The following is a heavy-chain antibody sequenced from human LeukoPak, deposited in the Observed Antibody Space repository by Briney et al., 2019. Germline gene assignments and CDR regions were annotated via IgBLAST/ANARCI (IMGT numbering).Heavy chain of an antibody. CDR3: AREARGLTYFDY. CDR1: GFTFSSYS. CDR2: ISSSSSYI. Sequence: GGSLRLSCAASGFTFSSYSMNWVRQAPGKGLEWVSSISSSSSYIYYADSVKGRFTISRDNAKNSLYLQMNSLRAEDTAVYYCAREARGLTYFDYWGQGTLVTVSS. V-gene: IGHV3-21*01. J-gene: IGHJ4*02.